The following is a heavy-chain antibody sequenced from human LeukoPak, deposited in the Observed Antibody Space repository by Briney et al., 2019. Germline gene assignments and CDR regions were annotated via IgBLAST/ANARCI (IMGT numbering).Heavy chain of an antibody. CDR3: AKGSVAVAGTAAFDY. J-gene: IGHJ4*02. CDR1: GFTFSNAW. Sequence: GGSLRLSCAASGFTFSNAWMSWVRQAPGKGLEWVAAIGGGASDTKYADSVKGRFTISRDISKNTLYLQMNSLRAEDTAVYYCAKGSVAVAGTAAFDYWGQGTLVTVSS. CDR2: IGGGASDT. D-gene: IGHD6-19*01. V-gene: IGHV3-23*01.